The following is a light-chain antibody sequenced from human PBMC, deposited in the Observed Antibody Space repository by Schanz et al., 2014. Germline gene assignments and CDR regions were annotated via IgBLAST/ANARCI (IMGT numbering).Light chain of an antibody. J-gene: IGLJ3*02. Sequence: QFALTQPPSASGSPGQSVTISCTGTSSDVGGYNYVSWYQQHPGKAPKLMIYEVSKRPSGVPDRFSGSKSGNTASLTVSGLQSEDEADYYCNSFTSSHTHVFGGGTKLTVL. CDR3: NSFTSSHTHV. CDR2: EVS. V-gene: IGLV2-8*01. CDR1: SSDVGGYNY.